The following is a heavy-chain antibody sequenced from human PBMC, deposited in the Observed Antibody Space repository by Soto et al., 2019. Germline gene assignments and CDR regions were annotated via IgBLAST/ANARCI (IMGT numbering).Heavy chain of an antibody. CDR1: GGSISSYY. D-gene: IGHD6-25*01. CDR2: IYYSGST. CDR3: ARVLVPAALLGRFVP. Sequence: PSYTLPLTCTVSGGSISSYYWSWIRQPPVKGLEWIGYIYYSGSTNYNPSLKSRVTISVDTSKNQFSLKLSSVTAADTAVYYCARVLVPAALLGRFVPWLQGPLVTGST. J-gene: IGHJ5*02. V-gene: IGHV4-59*07.